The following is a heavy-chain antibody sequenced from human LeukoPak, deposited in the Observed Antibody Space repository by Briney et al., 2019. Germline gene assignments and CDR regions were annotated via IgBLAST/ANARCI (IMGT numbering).Heavy chain of an antibody. V-gene: IGHV1-24*01. CDR2: FDPEDGET. D-gene: IGHD4-17*01. CDR1: GYTLTELS. Sequence: GASVKVSCKVSGYTLTELSMHWVRQAPGKGLEWMGGFDPEDGETIYAQKFQGRVTMTEDTSTDTAYMELSSLRSEDTAVYYCATDRGIYGDYSPNCWGQGTLVTVSS. CDR3: ATDRGIYGDYSPNC. J-gene: IGHJ4*02.